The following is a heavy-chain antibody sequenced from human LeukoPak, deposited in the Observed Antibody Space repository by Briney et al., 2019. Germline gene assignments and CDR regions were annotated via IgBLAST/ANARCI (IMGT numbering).Heavy chain of an antibody. V-gene: IGHV3-7*04. CDR1: GFTFSSYW. D-gene: IGHD5-24*01. CDR2: IKQDGSEK. Sequence: GGSLRLSCTASGFTFSSYWMNWVRQAPGKGLEWVANIKQDGSEKYYVDSVKGRFTISRDNAKKSLYLQMNSLRAEDTAVYYCARETEMANLDYWGQETLVAVSS. CDR3: ARETEMANLDY. J-gene: IGHJ4*02.